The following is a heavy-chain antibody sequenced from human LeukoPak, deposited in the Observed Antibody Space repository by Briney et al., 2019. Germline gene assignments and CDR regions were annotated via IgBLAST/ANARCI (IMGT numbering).Heavy chain of an antibody. CDR1: GGSISSGNYY. CDR3: ARGRVSSSTWYSTYYYYFYMDV. V-gene: IGHV4-61*02. Sequence: SETLSLTCTVSGGSISSGNYYWSWIRQPAGKGLEWIGRIYTRGSTKYTPSLKSRVTMSVDTSKNQFSLKLSSVTAADTAVYFCARGRVSSSTWYSTYYYYFYMDVWGKGTTVTVSS. CDR2: IYTRGST. D-gene: IGHD1-1*01. J-gene: IGHJ6*03.